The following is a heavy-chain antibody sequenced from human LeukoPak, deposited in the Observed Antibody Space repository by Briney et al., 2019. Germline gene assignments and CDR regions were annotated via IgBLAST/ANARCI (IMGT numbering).Heavy chain of an antibody. CDR1: GFTFDDYG. CDR3: ARDQDYYYYMDV. J-gene: IGHJ6*03. CDR2: ITSSSSYI. Sequence: GGSLRLSRAASGFTFDDYGMSWVRQAPGKGLEWVSSITSSSSYIYYTDSVKGRFTIFRDNAKNSLYLQMNSLRAEDTAVYYCARDQDYYYYMDVWGKGTTVTISS. V-gene: IGHV3-21*01.